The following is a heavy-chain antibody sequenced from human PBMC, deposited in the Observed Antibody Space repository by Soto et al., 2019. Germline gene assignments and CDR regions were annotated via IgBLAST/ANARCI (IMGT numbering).Heavy chain of an antibody. V-gene: IGHV4-4*02. CDR2: IYHSGST. CDR3: ARAYGDYDSAGYYYYYMDV. Sequence: SETLSLTCAVSSGSISSSNWRSWVRQPPGKGLEWIGEIYHSGSTNYNPSLKSRVTISVDKSKNQFSLKLSSVTAADTAVYYCARAYGDYDSAGYYYYYMDVWGKGTTVTVSS. CDR1: SGSISSSNW. J-gene: IGHJ6*03. D-gene: IGHD4-17*01.